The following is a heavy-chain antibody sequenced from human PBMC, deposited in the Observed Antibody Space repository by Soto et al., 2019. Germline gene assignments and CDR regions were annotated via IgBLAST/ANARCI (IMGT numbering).Heavy chain of an antibody. D-gene: IGHD3-3*02. J-gene: IGHJ4*02. CDR3: ARGPHLWNFDY. CDR1: GGSISSYY. CDR2: IYYSGST. V-gene: IGHV4-59*01. Sequence: SETLSLTCTVSGGSISSYYWSWIRQPPGKGLEWIGYIYYSGSTNYNPSLKSRVTISVDTSKNQFSLKLSSVTAADTAVYYCARGPHLWNFDYWGQGTLVTVSS.